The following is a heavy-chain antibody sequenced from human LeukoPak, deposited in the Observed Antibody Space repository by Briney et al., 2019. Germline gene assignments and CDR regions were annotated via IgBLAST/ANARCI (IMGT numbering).Heavy chain of an antibody. CDR3: AKWVGYYSGGSCYSGGGYYYMDV. CDR2: ISGSGGST. J-gene: IGHJ6*03. V-gene: IGHV3-23*01. Sequence: PGGSLRLSCAASGFTFSSYAMSWVRQAPGKGLEWVTAISGSGGSTYYADSVKGRFTISRDNSKNTLYLQMNSLRAEDTAVYYCAKWVGYYSGGSCYSGGGYYYMDVWGKGTTVTVSS. CDR1: GFTFSSYA. D-gene: IGHD2-15*01.